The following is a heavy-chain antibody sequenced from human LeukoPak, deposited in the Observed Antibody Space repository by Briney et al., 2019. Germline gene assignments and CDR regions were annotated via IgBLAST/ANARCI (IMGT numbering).Heavy chain of an antibody. J-gene: IGHJ4*02. CDR1: GFTFSSYG. D-gene: IGHD1-26*01. CDR2: IRYDGSNK. V-gene: IGHV3-30*02. Sequence: GGSLRLSCAASGFTFSSYGMNWVRQAPGKGLEWVAFIRYDGSNKFYADSVKGRFTISRDNSKNTLYLQMNSLTAEDTAVYYCAKDRSGSYSQGLDYWGQGTLVTVSS. CDR3: AKDRSGSYSQGLDY.